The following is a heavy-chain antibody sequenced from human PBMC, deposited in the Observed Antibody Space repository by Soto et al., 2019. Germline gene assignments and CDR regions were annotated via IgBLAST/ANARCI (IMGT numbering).Heavy chain of an antibody. V-gene: IGHV4-4*07. CDR2: IYTSGST. CDR3: ATSGSYHTPHWVLAFDI. J-gene: IGHJ3*02. Sequence: QVQLQESGPGLVKPSETLSLTCTVSGGSISSYYWSWIRQPAGKGLEWIGRIYTSGSTNYNPSLKSRVTMSVDTSKNQFSLKLSSVTAADTAVYYCATSGSYHTPHWVLAFDIWGQGTMVTVSS. CDR1: GGSISSYY. D-gene: IGHD1-26*01.